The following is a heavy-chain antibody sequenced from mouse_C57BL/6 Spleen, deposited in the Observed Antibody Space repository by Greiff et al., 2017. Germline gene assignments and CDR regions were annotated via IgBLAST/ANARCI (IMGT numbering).Heavy chain of an antibody. D-gene: IGHD1-1*01. V-gene: IGHV14-2*01. CDR2: IDPEDGET. J-gene: IGHJ2*01. CDR1: GFNINDYY. Sequence: EVQLQQSGAELVKPGASVKLSCTASGFNINDYYMHWVKQRTEQGLEWIGRIDPEDGETKYAPKFQGKATITADTSSNTAYLQLSSLRSGDTAVYNCASIYYGSSYLGDWGQGTTLTGSS. CDR3: ASIYYGSSYLGD.